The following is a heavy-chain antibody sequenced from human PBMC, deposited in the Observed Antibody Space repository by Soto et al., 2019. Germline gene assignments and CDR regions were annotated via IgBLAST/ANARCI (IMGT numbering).Heavy chain of an antibody. D-gene: IGHD3-16*01. V-gene: IGHV4-30-4*01. CDR2: IYYSGNT. J-gene: IGHJ4*02. CDR3: AREGGESSDGLYYFDS. CDR1: GDAISRGDHY. Sequence: SETLSLTCNVSGDAISRGDHYWSWIRQPPGKGLEWIGHIYYSGNTDYNPSLKSRLAISIDTSKNRFSLKLSSVTAADTAVYFCAREGGESSDGLYYFDSWGQGPLVTVSS.